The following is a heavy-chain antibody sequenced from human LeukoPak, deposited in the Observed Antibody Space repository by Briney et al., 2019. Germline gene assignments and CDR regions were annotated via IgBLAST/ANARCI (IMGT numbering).Heavy chain of an antibody. CDR2: ISSSGSTI. V-gene: IGHV3-48*03. D-gene: IGHD3-16*01. CDR1: GFTFSSYE. Sequence: GGSLRLSCAASGFTFSSYEMNWVRQAPGKGLEWVSYISSSGSTIYYADSVKGRFTISRDNAKNSLYLQMNSLRAEDTAVYYCARQIQSSPRGGYYGMDVWGQGTTVTVSS. CDR3: ARQIQSSPRGGYYGMDV. J-gene: IGHJ6*02.